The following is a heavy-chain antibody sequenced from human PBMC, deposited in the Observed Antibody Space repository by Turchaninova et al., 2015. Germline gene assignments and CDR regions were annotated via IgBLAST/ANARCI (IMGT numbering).Heavy chain of an antibody. D-gene: IGHD4-17*01. V-gene: IGHV3-9*01. J-gene: IGHJ4*02. CDR3: AKDKYGDLYYLDY. CDR1: GFTFADFA. Sequence: EVQLVESGGGLVQQGGSLRLPCAASGFTFADFAMHWVRQAPGKGREGCSRITWKRGNIGNADSVRGLFTISRDNAKNSLYLQMNSLRAEDTALYYCAKDKYGDLYYLDYWGQGTLVTVAS. CDR2: ITWKRGNI.